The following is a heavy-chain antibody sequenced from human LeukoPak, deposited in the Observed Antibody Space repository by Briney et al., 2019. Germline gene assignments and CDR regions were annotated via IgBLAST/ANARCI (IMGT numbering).Heavy chain of an antibody. D-gene: IGHD4-23*01. Sequence: SETLSLTCAVSGYSISSGYYWSWIRQPAGKGLEWIGRIYTSGGTNYNPSLKSRVTMSVDTSKNQFSLKLSSVTAADTAVYYCARAVGPHYFGYWGQGTLVTVSS. CDR3: ARAVGPHYFGY. V-gene: IGHV4-4*07. CDR1: GYSISSGYY. J-gene: IGHJ4*02. CDR2: IYTSGGT.